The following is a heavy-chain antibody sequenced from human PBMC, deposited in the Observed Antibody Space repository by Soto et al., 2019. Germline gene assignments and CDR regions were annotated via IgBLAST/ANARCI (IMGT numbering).Heavy chain of an antibody. Sequence: QVQLQESGPGLVKPSETLSLTCTVSGGSISSYYWTWIRQPPGKGMEWIGYIYYSGSTNYSPSLMSRVTISIDTSKNQFSLKLSSVTAADTAVYYCARAQRSGGSCYPDYWGQGTLVTVSS. J-gene: IGHJ4*02. V-gene: IGHV4-59*01. CDR2: IYYSGST. CDR3: ARAQRSGGSCYPDY. CDR1: GGSISSYY. D-gene: IGHD2-15*01.